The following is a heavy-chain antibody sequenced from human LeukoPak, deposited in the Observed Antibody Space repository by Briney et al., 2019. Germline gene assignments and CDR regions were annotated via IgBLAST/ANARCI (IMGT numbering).Heavy chain of an antibody. J-gene: IGHJ5*02. Sequence: PGGSLRLSCAASGFTFSSYAMSWVRQAPGKGLEWVSAISGSGGSTYYADSVKGRFTISRDNSENTLYLQMNSLRAEDTAVYYCAKDTSSWYGNWFDPWGQGTLVTVSS. CDR1: GFTFSSYA. D-gene: IGHD6-13*01. CDR3: AKDTSSWYGNWFDP. V-gene: IGHV3-23*01. CDR2: ISGSGGST.